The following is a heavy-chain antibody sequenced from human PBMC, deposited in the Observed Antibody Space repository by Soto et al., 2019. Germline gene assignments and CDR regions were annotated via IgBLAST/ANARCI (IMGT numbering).Heavy chain of an antibody. J-gene: IGHJ3*02. Sequence: QVQLVQSGPEVKKPGASVKVSCKASGYTFGGFYIHWMRQAPGQGLAWVGSINSNSGATTYAQKFQDTGAMTRATSVTTAYMDLNRLTSDDTAIYYCAIIMTHSNSFDIWGQGTMVTVS. CDR2: INSNSGAT. CDR1: GYTFGGFY. V-gene: IGHV1-2*02. CDR3: AIIMTHSNSFDI. D-gene: IGHD3-16*01.